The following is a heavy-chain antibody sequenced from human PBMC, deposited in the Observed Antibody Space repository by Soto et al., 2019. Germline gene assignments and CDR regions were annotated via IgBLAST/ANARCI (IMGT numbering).Heavy chain of an antibody. CDR1: NDSVSSSNYY. J-gene: IGHJ6*03. D-gene: IGHD1-20*01. CDR3: ALGLTRYYYYMDV. Sequence: QLQLQESGPGLVKPSETLSLTCTVSNDSVSSSNYYWAWIRQSPGKGLELIGSIYYSGSTYYNPSLKSRVTISVDTSKNQFSLNLASLTAADTAVYFCALGLTRYYYYMDVWGKGTTVIVSS. CDR2: IYYSGST. V-gene: IGHV4-39*01.